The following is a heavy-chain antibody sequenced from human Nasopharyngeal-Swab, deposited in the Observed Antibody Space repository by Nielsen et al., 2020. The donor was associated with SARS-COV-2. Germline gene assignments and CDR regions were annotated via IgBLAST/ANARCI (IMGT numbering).Heavy chain of an antibody. Sequence: GESLKISCAASGFTFSSYDMHWVRQATGKGLEWVSAIGTAGDTYYPGSVKGRFTISRENAKNSLYLQMNSLRAGDTAVYYCARTGAGTPYWYFDLRGRGTLVTVSS. D-gene: IGHD6-19*01. CDR2: IGTAGDT. V-gene: IGHV3-13*01. J-gene: IGHJ2*01. CDR1: GFTFSSYD. CDR3: ARTGAGTPYWYFDL.